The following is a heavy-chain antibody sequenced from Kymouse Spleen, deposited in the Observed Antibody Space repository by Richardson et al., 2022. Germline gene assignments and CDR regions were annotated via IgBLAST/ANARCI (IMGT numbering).Heavy chain of an antibody. CDR1: GFTFSSYG. J-gene: IGHJ4*02. CDR2: IWYDGSNK. Sequence: QVQLVESGGGVVQPGRSLRLSCAASGFTFSSYGMHWVRQAPGKGLEWVAVIWYDGSNKYYADSVKGRFTISRDNSKNTLYLQMNSLRAEDTAVYYCARRGVSSSWFDYWGQGTLVTVSS. V-gene: IGHV3-33*01. D-gene: IGHD6-13*01. CDR3: ARRGVSSSWFDY.